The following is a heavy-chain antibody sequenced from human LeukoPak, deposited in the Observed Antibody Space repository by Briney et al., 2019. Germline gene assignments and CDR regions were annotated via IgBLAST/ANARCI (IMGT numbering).Heavy chain of an antibody. CDR3: ARALGYSHGINWFDP. V-gene: IGHV4-30-2*01. Sequence: PSETLSLTCAVSGGSISSGGYSWSWLRQPPGTGLEGIGYIYHSGSTYYNPSLKSRVTISVDRSKNQFSLKLSSVTAADTAVYYCARALGYSHGINWFDPWGQGTLVTVSS. CDR2: IYHSGST. D-gene: IGHD5-18*01. J-gene: IGHJ5*02. CDR1: GGSISSGGYS.